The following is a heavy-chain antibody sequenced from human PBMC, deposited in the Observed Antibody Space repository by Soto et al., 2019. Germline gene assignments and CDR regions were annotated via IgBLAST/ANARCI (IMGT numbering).Heavy chain of an antibody. CDR3: ARGDIVVVVAATAGYGMDV. V-gene: IGHV3-33*01. CDR1: GFTFSSYG. CDR2: IWYDGSNK. J-gene: IGHJ6*02. D-gene: IGHD2-15*01. Sequence: PXVSLRLSCAASGFTFSSYGMHGVRQAPGKGLEWVAVIWYDGSNKYYADSVKGRFTISRDNSKNTLYLQMNSLRAEDTAVYYCARGDIVVVVAATAGYGMDVWGQGTAVTVSS.